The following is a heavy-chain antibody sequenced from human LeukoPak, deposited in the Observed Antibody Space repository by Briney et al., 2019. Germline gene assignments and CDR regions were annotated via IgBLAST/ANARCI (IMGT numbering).Heavy chain of an antibody. J-gene: IGHJ3*02. D-gene: IGHD3-10*01. CDR2: ISAYNGNT. CDR3: ARAGPVAAAFDI. CDR1: GYTFTSNG. V-gene: IGHV1-18*01. Sequence: ASVKVSCKASGYTFTSNGISWVRQAPGQGLEWMGWISAYNGNTNYAQKLQGRVTMTTDTSTSTASMELRSLRSDDTAVYYCARAGPVAAAFDIWGQGTMVTVSS.